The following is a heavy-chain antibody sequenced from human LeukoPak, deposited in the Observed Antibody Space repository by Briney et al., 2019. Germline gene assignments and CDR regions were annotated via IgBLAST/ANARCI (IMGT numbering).Heavy chain of an antibody. CDR1: GGSISSYY. V-gene: IGHV4-4*07. CDR3: ARDYYDRDAFDI. J-gene: IGHJ3*02. D-gene: IGHD3-22*01. Sequence: SETLSLTCTVSGGSISSYYWSWIRQPAGKGLEWIGRIYTSGSTNYNPSLKSRVTMSVDTSKNRFSLKLSSVTAADTAVYYCARDYYDRDAFDIWGQGTMATVSS. CDR2: IYTSGST.